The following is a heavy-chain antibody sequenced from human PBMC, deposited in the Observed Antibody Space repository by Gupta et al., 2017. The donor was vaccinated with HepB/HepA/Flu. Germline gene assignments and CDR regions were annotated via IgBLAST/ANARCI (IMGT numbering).Heavy chain of an antibody. D-gene: IGHD4-17*01. CDR2: MSYTGST. Sequence: QLQLQESRPRMVKPSETLSLSCTVSGGSISSTSYSWGWIRQPPGGGLEWIGSMSYTGSTYYNPSLKSRVTISVDRSKKQFSLRLSSVTAADTAVYYCARQYGDYYLDYWGQGTLVTVSS. J-gene: IGHJ4*02. CDR3: ARQYGDYYLDY. CDR1: GGSISSTSYS. V-gene: IGHV4-39*01.